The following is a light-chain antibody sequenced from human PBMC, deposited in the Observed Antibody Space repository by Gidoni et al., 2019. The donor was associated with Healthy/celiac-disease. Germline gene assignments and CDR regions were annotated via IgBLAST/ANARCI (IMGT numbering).Light chain of an antibody. CDR3: QQYNSYSWT. CDR1: QSISSW. Sequence: DIQMPQSPSTLSASVGDRVTITCRASQSISSWLAWYQQKPGKAPKLLIYKASSLESGVPSRFSVSGSGTEFTLTISSLQPDDFATYYCQQYNSYSWTFGQGTKVEIK. J-gene: IGKJ1*01. V-gene: IGKV1-5*03. CDR2: KAS.